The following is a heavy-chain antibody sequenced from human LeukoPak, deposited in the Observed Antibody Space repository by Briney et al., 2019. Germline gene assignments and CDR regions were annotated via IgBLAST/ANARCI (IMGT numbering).Heavy chain of an antibody. CDR3: ARGNIVVVTATDY. CDR1: GFTFSSYS. V-gene: IGHV3-21*01. J-gene: IGHJ4*02. CDR2: ISSSSSYI. Sequence: GGSLRLSCAASGFTFSSYSMNWVRQAPGKGLEWVSSISSSSSYIYYADSVKGRFTISRDNAKNSLYLQMNSLRAEDTAVYYCARGNIVVVTATDYWGQGTLVSVSS. D-gene: IGHD2-21*02.